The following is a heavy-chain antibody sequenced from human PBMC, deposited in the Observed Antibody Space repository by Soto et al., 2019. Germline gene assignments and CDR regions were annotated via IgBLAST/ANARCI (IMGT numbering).Heavy chain of an antibody. J-gene: IGHJ4*02. D-gene: IGHD6-19*01. CDR1: GFTFSSYG. V-gene: IGHV3-30*18. CDR3: AKGQQWLAFFFDY. Sequence: GGSLRLSCAASGFTFSSYGMHWVRQAPGKGLEWVAVISYDGSNKYYADSVKGRFTISRDNSKNTLYLQMNSLRAEDTAVYYCAKGQQWLAFFFDYWGQGTLVTVSS. CDR2: ISYDGSNK.